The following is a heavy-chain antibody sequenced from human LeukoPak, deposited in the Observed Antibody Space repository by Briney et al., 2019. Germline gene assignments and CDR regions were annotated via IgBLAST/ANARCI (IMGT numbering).Heavy chain of an antibody. Sequence: GGSLRLSCAASGFTVSSNYMSWVRQAPGKGLEWVSVIYSGGSTYYADSVKGRFTISRDNSKNTLYLQMNSLRAEDTAVYYCARDRGYCSGGSCYPYYFDYWGRGTLVTVSS. D-gene: IGHD2-15*01. V-gene: IGHV3-53*01. J-gene: IGHJ4*02. CDR2: IYSGGST. CDR3: ARDRGYCSGGSCYPYYFDY. CDR1: GFTVSSNY.